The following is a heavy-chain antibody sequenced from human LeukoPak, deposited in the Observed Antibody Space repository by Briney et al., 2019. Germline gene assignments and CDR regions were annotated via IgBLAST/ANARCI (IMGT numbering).Heavy chain of an antibody. CDR1: GGSISSSSYY. J-gene: IGHJ6*03. CDR3: ARTPDYGDYGSYYYYMDV. CDR2: IYYSGST. V-gene: IGHV4-39*07. D-gene: IGHD4-17*01. Sequence: PSETLSLTCTVSGGSISSSSYYWGWIRQPPGKGLEWIGSIYYSGSTYYNPSLKSRVTISVDTSKNQFSLKLSSVTAADTAVYYCARTPDYGDYGSYYYYMDVWGKGTTVTVSS.